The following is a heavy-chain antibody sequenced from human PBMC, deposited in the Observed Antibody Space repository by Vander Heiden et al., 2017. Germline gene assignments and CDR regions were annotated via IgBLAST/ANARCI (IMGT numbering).Heavy chain of an antibody. V-gene: IGHV3-21*01. CDR2: ISSSSSYI. J-gene: IGHJ3*02. D-gene: IGHD4-4*01. CDR1: GFTFSSYS. CDR3: AREISVGRATDQLGAFDI. Sequence: EVPLVESGGGLVTPGGSLRLSCAASGFTFSSYSMNWVRQAPGKGLEWVSSISSSSSYIYYADSVKGRVSISRDNAKNSLYRQMNSLRAEDTAVYYCAREISVGRATDQLGAFDIWVQGTMVTVST.